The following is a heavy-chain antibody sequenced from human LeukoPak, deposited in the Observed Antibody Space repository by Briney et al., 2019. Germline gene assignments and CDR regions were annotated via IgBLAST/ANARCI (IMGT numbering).Heavy chain of an antibody. Sequence: GGSLRLSCAASGFTFSSYAMPWVRQAPGKGLEWVAVISYDGSNKYYADSVKGRFTISRDNSKNTLYLQMNSLRAEDTAVYYCAKAQSFIVAVFDYWGQGTLVTVCS. CDR3: AKAQSFIVAVFDY. V-gene: IGHV3-30-3*01. J-gene: IGHJ4*02. CDR2: ISYDGSNK. D-gene: IGHD5-12*01. CDR1: GFTFSSYA.